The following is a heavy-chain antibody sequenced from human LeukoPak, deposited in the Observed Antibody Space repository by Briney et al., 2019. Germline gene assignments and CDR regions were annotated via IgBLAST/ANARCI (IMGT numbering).Heavy chain of an antibody. V-gene: IGHV3-23*01. CDR2: ISNSGGST. J-gene: IGHJ4*02. CDR1: GFTFSSHA. CDR3: AKSHCTSSTCHGGYFVY. Sequence: PGGSLRLSCAASGFTFSSHAMSWVRQAPGKGLEWVSAISNSGGSTYYADSVKGRFTVSRDNSKDTLYLQMNSLRAEDTAVYYCAKSHCTSSTCHGGYFVYWGQGTLVTVSS. D-gene: IGHD2-2*01.